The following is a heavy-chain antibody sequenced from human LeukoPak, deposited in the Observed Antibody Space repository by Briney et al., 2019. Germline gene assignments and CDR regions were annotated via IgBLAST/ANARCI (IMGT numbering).Heavy chain of an antibody. Sequence: SETLSLTCTVSGGSISSGSYYWSWIRQPAGKGLEWIGRIYASGSTYYNPSLKSRVTISVDTSKNQFSLKLSSVTAADTAVYYCAKGGEDYYGSGREDAFDIWGQGTMVTVSS. CDR2: IYASGST. D-gene: IGHD3-10*01. J-gene: IGHJ3*02. CDR3: AKGGEDYYGSGREDAFDI. V-gene: IGHV4-61*02. CDR1: GGSISSGSYY.